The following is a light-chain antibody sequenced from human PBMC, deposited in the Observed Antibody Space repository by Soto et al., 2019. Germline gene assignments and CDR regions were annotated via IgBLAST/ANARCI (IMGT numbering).Light chain of an antibody. J-gene: IGLJ2*01. CDR2: GNI. Sequence: QSVLTQPPSVSGAPGQRVTISCTGSSSNIGAGYDVHWYQQLPGTAPKLLVYGNINRPSGVPDRFSGSKSGTSASLAITGLRTEDEADYYCQSYDSSLTASVFGGGTKLTVL. CDR3: QSYDSSLTASV. V-gene: IGLV1-40*01. CDR1: SSNIGAGYD.